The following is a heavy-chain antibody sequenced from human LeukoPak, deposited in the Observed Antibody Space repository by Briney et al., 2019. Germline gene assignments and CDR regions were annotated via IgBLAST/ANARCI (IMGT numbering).Heavy chain of an antibody. J-gene: IGHJ5*02. CDR2: IYPDDSDT. CDR3: ARSAGHCTDTVCYSYNWFDP. Sequence: GESLKISCKGSGHTFSKSWIAWVRQKPGKGPEWMGLIYPDDSDTRYNPSFEGQVTISADKSISTAYLQWSSLKASDTAMYYCARSAGHCTDTVCYSYNWFDPWGQGTLVTVSS. CDR1: GHTFSKSW. V-gene: IGHV5-51*01. D-gene: IGHD2-8*01.